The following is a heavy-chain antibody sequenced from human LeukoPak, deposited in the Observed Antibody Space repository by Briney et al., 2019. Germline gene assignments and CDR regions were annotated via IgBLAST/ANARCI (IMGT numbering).Heavy chain of an antibody. Sequence: GGSLRLSCTASGVTLSNYAMHWVRRPPGRGLEWVAVISFDGTNNYYGDSVEGRFSFSRENNKNTLYLQMDSLRPDDTAIYYCATDYGHYEHIDYWGQGTLVTVSS. J-gene: IGHJ4*02. CDR1: GVTLSNYA. V-gene: IGHV3-30*04. CDR2: ISFDGTNN. CDR3: ATDYGHYEHIDY. D-gene: IGHD4-17*01.